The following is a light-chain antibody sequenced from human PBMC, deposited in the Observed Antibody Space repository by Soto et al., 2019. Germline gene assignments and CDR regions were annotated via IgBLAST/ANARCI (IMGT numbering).Light chain of an antibody. V-gene: IGKV3-20*01. CDR3: QQYGSSPIP. Sequence: EIVLTQAPGTLSLSPGERATLSCRSSQSVSSSYLAWYQQKPGQAPRLLIHDASRRATGIPDRFSGSGSGTDFTLTISRLEPEDFAVYYCQQYGSSPIPFGQGTRLEIK. J-gene: IGKJ5*01. CDR2: DAS. CDR1: QSVSSSY.